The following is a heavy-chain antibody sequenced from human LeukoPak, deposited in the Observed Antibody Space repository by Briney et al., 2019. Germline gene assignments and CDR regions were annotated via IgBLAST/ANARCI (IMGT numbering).Heavy chain of an antibody. V-gene: IGHV4-34*01. CDR3: ARAPGYYYYYYMDV. Sequence: SETLSLTCAVYGGSFSGYYWSWIRQPPGKGLERIGEINHSGSTNYNPSLKSRVTISVDTSKNQFSLKLSSVTAADTAVYYCARAPGYYYYYYMDVWGKGTTVTVSS. CDR2: INHSGST. J-gene: IGHJ6*03. CDR1: GGSFSGYY.